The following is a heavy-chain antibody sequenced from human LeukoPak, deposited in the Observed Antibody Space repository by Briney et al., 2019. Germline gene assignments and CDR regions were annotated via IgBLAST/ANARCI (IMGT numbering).Heavy chain of an antibody. CDR3: AREWAKGRVVVVARFDP. CDR1: GGSISSGSYY. D-gene: IGHD2-15*01. CDR2: IYTSGST. V-gene: IGHV4-61*02. J-gene: IGHJ5*02. Sequence: SQTLSLTCTVSGGSISSGSYYWSWIRQPAGKGLEWIGRIYTSGSTNYNPSLKSRVTISVVTSKNQFSLKLSSVTAADTAVYYCAREWAKGRVVVVARFDPWGQGTLVTVSS.